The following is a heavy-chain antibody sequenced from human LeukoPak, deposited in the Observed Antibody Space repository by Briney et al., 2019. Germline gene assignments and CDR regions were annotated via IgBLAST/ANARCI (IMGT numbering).Heavy chain of an antibody. J-gene: IGHJ4*02. CDR1: GGTFSSYA. D-gene: IGHD3-22*01. Sequence: SVKVSCKASGGTFSSYAISWVRQAPGQGLEWMGRIIPIFGTANYAQKFHGRVTITTDESTSTAYMDLSSLRSEDTAVYYCARATFYDSSGFNDYWGQGTLVTVSS. V-gene: IGHV1-69*05. CDR2: IIPIFGTA. CDR3: ARATFYDSSGFNDY.